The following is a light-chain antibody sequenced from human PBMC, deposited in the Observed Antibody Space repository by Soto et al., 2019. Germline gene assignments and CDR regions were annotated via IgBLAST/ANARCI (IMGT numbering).Light chain of an antibody. CDR2: TAS. CDR1: QGISSY. Sequence: IQLTQSPSSLSASVGDRVTITCRASQGISSYLAWYQQTPGKAPKLLIYTASTLQSGVPSRFSGSGSGTDFTLTISSLQPEDFATYYCQQLNIYPLTFGPGTKVDIK. CDR3: QQLNIYPLT. J-gene: IGKJ3*01. V-gene: IGKV1-9*01.